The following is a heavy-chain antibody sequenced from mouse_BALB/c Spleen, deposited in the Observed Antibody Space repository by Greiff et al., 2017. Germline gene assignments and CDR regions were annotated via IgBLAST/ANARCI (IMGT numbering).Heavy chain of an antibody. V-gene: IGHV10-3*03. CDR3: VRDGGTGAMDY. D-gene: IGHD3-3*01. J-gene: IGHJ4*01. CDR1: GFTFNTYA. CDR2: IRSKSNNYAT. Sequence: EVQRVESGGGLVQPKGSLKLSCAASGFTFNTYAMHWVCQAPGKGLEWVARIRSKSNNYATYYADSVKDRFTISRDDSQSMLYLQMNNLKTEDTAMYYCVRDGGTGAMDYWGQGTSVTVSS.